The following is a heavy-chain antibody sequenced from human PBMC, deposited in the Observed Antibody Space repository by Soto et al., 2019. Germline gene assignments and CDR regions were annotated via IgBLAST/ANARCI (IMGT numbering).Heavy chain of an antibody. Sequence: SVKVSCKASGCTFSSYALSWVRQAPGQVLEWMGGIIPIFGTANYAQKFQGRVTITADESTSTAYMELSSLRSEDTAVYYCARDLGSITIFPKGMDVWSQGTTVTVSS. V-gene: IGHV1-69*13. CDR3: ARDLGSITIFPKGMDV. CDR2: IIPIFGTA. J-gene: IGHJ6*02. CDR1: GCTFSSYA. D-gene: IGHD3-9*01.